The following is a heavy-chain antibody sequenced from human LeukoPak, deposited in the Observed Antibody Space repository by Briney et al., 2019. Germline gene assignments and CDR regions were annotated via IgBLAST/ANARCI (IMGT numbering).Heavy chain of an antibody. CDR1: GGSFRGYY. CDR3: AIDGRYYESSGYLD. V-gene: IGHV4-34*01. CDR2: IRHSGSP. Sequence: PSETLSLTCAVYGGSFRGYYWSWIRQPPGKGLEWIGEIRHSGSPNSNPSLKRRVTISVDTSENQFSLKLSSVTGADTAVYYCAIDGRYYESSGYLDWGQGNLVPVTA. J-gene: IGHJ1*01. D-gene: IGHD3-22*01.